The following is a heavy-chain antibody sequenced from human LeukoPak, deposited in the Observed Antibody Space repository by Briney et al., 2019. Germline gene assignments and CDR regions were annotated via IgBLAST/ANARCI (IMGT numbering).Heavy chain of an antibody. J-gene: IGHJ4*02. CDR1: GFTVSSNY. V-gene: IGHV3-53*04. CDR2: IYSGGST. CDR3: ARAADGSSGRFDY. Sequence: GGSLRLSCAASGFTVSSNYMSWVRQAPGKGLEWVSVIYSGGSTYYADSVKGRFTISRHNSQNTLYLQMNSLKSEDTAVYYCARAADGSSGRFDYWGQGTLVTVSP. D-gene: IGHD6-19*01.